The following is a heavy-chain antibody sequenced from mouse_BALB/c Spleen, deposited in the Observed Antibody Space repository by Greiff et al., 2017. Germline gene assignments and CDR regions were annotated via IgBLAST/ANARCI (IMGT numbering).Heavy chain of an antibody. CDR1: GYTFTSYV. D-gene: IGHD2-10*02. CDR3: ARWGYGNPAWFAY. J-gene: IGHJ3*01. CDR2: INPYNDGT. V-gene: IGHV1-14*01. Sequence: VQLKQSGPELVKPGASVKMSCKASGYTFTSYVMHWVKQKPGQGLEWIGYINPYNDGTKYNEKFKGKATLTSDKSSSTAYMELSSLTSEDSAVYYCARWGYGNPAWFAYWGQGTLVTVSA.